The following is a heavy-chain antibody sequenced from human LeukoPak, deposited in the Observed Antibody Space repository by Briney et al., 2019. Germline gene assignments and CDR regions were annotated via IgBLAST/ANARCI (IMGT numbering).Heavy chain of an antibody. J-gene: IGHJ4*02. Sequence: AGGSLRLSCAASGFTFSSPVVSWVRQAPGMGLEWLSAISGSGGSTYYADSVRGRFTISRDNSKSTLYLQMNSLRAEDTAVYFCAKAPRIQLWFDYWGQGTLVTVSS. CDR2: ISGSGGST. D-gene: IGHD5-18*01. V-gene: IGHV3-23*01. CDR1: GFTFSSPV. CDR3: AKAPRIQLWFDY.